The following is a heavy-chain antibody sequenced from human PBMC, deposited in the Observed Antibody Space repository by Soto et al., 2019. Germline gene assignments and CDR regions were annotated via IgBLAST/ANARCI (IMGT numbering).Heavy chain of an antibody. CDR1: GYTFFNYA. D-gene: IGHD6-6*01. CDR2: INAGNGNT. CDR3: TRVRPISNSYGFDY. Sequence: QVHLVQSGAEEKKPGDSVTVSCKASGYTFFNYAMYLVRQAPGQRLEWMGWINAGNGNTKYSPKFQGRVTITSDTSASTVYMELTSLRSEDTGVYYCTRVRPISNSYGFDYWGQGTLVTVSS. J-gene: IGHJ4*02. V-gene: IGHV1-3*05.